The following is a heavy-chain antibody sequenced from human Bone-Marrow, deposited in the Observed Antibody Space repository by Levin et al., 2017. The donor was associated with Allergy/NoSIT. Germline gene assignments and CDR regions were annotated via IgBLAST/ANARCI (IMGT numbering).Heavy chain of an antibody. J-gene: IGHJ5*02. CDR1: AFTLRTYY. Sequence: GESLKISCAASAFTLRTYYIIWARQSPGKGLEWVARIKTRNDGGAIDYAAPVNGRFTVSRDDSKNVVYLDMNNLGTEDTAHYYCSTSRAWGQGTLVTVSS. CDR3: STSRA. CDR2: IKTRNDGGAI. V-gene: IGHV3-15*01.